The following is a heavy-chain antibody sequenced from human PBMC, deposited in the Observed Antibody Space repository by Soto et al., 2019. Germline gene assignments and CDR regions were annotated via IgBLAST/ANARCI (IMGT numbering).Heavy chain of an antibody. CDR3: ARRPPDTAMASDAFDI. CDR2: INHSGST. CDR1: GGSFSGYY. J-gene: IGHJ3*02. Sequence: PSETLSLTCAVYGGSFSGYYWSWIRQPPGKGVEWIGEINHSGSTNYNPSLKSRVTISVDTSKNQFSLKLSSVTAADTAVYYCARRPPDTAMASDAFDIRAQRTMVTVSS. V-gene: IGHV4-34*01. D-gene: IGHD5-18*01.